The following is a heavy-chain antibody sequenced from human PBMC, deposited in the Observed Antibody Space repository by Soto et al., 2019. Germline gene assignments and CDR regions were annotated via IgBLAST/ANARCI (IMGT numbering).Heavy chain of an antibody. Sequence: GGSLRLSCAASGFTFSSYAMHWVRQAPGKGLEWVAVISYDGSNKYYADSVKGRFTISRDNSKNTLYLQMNSLRAEDTAVYYCARGTNKWELLKPLNYWGQGTLVTVSS. CDR3: ARGTNKWELLKPLNY. V-gene: IGHV3-30-3*01. D-gene: IGHD1-26*01. J-gene: IGHJ4*02. CDR2: ISYDGSNK. CDR1: GFTFSSYA.